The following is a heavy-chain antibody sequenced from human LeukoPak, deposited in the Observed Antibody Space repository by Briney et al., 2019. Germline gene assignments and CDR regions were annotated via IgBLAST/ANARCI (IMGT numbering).Heavy chain of an antibody. CDR2: ISYDGSNK. V-gene: IGHV3-30-3*01. D-gene: IGHD3-22*01. CDR3: ARDQYYDSSGYYY. J-gene: IGHJ4*02. CDR1: GITVSSDY. Sequence: GGSLRLSCATSGITVSSDYMSWVRQAPGKGLEWVAVISYDGSNKYYADSVKGRFTISRDNSKNTLYLQMNSLRAEDTAVYYCARDQYYDSSGYYYWGQGTLVTVSS.